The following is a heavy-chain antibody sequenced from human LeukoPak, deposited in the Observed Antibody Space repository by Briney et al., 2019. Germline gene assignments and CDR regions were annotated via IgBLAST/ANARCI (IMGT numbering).Heavy chain of an antibody. V-gene: IGHV1-2*02. D-gene: IGHD3-10*01. Sequence: GASVKVSCKASGYTFTGYYMHWVRQAPGQGLEWMGWINPNSGGTNYAQKFQGRVTMTRDTSISTAYMELSRLRSDDTAVYYCARDMYYYGSGIMDVWGKGTTVTISS. J-gene: IGHJ6*03. CDR3: ARDMYYYGSGIMDV. CDR1: GYTFTGYY. CDR2: INPNSGGT.